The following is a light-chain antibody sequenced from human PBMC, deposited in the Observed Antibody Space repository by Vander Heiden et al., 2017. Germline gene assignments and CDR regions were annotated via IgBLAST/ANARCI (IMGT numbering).Light chain of an antibody. Sequence: QSVLTQPPSVSGAPGRRVTISCTGSSSNIGAGYDVHWYQQFPGTAPKLLIYDNNNRPSGVPDRFSGSKSAASASLAITGLQAQDEADYYCQSYDSSLSAYVFGTGTKDTVL. J-gene: IGLJ1*01. CDR2: DNN. CDR1: SSNIGAGYD. CDR3: QSYDSSLSAYV. V-gene: IGLV1-40*03.